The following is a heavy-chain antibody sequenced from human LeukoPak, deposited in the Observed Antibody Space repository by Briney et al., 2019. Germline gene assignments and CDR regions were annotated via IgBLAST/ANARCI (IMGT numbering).Heavy chain of an antibody. D-gene: IGHD6-19*01. V-gene: IGHV4-4*09. CDR2: IYSSEST. Sequence: SETLSLTCTVSGGPVSSYYWSWIRQPPGQGLEWIGYIYSSESTSYNPSLESRVTMSVDTSKNQFFLKLSSVTAADTAVYYCARFHSGPSGWYVLWYFDLWGRGTLVTVSS. CDR1: GGPVSSYY. CDR3: ARFHSGPSGWYVLWYFDL. J-gene: IGHJ2*01.